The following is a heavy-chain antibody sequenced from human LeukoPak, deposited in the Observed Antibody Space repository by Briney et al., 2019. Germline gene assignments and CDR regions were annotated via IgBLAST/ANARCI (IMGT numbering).Heavy chain of an antibody. Sequence: PGGSLRLSCAASGFTFATYVITWVRQAPGKGLEWVADIVGSGAKTFYADSVKGRFTISRDNSKNTLYLQMNSLRAEDSALYFYAKGSGYYGSDAEYYFDYWGQGTLVAVSS. CDR1: GFTFATYV. J-gene: IGHJ4*02. V-gene: IGHV3-23*01. CDR3: AKGSGYYGSDAEYYFDY. CDR2: IVGSGAKT. D-gene: IGHD2-21*02.